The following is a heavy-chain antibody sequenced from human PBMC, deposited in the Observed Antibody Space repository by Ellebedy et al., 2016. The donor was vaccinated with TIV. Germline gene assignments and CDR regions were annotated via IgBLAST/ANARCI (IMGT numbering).Heavy chain of an antibody. CDR3: AKDMGSDTATVKGYYYGMDV. CDR2: IKSKTDGGTT. CDR1: GFTFSNAW. Sequence: GGSLRLXXAASGFTFSNAWMNWVRQAPGKGLEWVGRIKSKTDGGTTDYAAPVKGRFTISRDDSKNTLYLQMNSLKTEDTAVYYCAKDMGSDTATVKGYYYGMDVWGQGTTVTVSS. J-gene: IGHJ6*02. V-gene: IGHV3-15*07. D-gene: IGHD5-18*01.